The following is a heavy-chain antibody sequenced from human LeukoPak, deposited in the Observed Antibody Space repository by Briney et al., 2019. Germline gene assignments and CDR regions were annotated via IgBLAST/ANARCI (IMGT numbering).Heavy chain of an antibody. CDR2: INHSGST. D-gene: IGHD3-3*01. Sequence: SETLSLTCAVYGGSFSGYYWSWIRQPPGKGLEWIGEINHSGSTNYNPSLKSRVTISVDTSKNQFSLKLSSVTAADTAVYYCVRFRMGRFLEWNWYDPWSQGTLVTVSS. CDR1: GGSFSGYY. CDR3: VRFRMGRFLEWNWYDP. V-gene: IGHV4-34*01. J-gene: IGHJ5*02.